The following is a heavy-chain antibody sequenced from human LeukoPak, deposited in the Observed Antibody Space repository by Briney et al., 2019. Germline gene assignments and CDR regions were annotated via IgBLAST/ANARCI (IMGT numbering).Heavy chain of an antibody. Sequence: GASVKVSCKASGYTFTSYGISWVRQAPGQGLEWMGWISAYSGDTDYAQKLQGRVTMTTDTSTGTAYMEVRSLRSDDTAVYYCAVWFGEGDYGMDVWGQGTTVTVSS. J-gene: IGHJ6*02. V-gene: IGHV1-18*01. CDR3: AVWFGEGDYGMDV. CDR2: ISAYSGDT. D-gene: IGHD3-10*01. CDR1: GYTFTSYG.